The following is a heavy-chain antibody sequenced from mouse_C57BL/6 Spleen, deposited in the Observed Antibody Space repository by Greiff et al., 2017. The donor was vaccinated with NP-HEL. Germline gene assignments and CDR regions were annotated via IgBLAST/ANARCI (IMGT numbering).Heavy chain of an antibody. D-gene: IGHD2-2*01. J-gene: IGHJ3*01. CDR3: ATYGYLAWFAY. CDR1: GYTFTSYW. Sequence: QVQLQQPGAELVRPGSSVKLSCKASGYTFTSYWMHWVKQRPIQGLEWIGNIDPSDSENHYNQKFKDKATLTVDKSSSTAYMQLSSLTSEDSAVYYCATYGYLAWFAYWGQGTLVTVSA. CDR2: IDPSDSEN. V-gene: IGHV1-52*01.